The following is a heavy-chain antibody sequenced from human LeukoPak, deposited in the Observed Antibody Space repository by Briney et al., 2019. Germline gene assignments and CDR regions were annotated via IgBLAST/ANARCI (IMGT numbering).Heavy chain of an antibody. CDR2: ISGSGGNT. J-gene: IGHJ4*02. Sequence: GGSLRLSCAASGFTFSSYAMSWVRQAPGKGLEWVSAISGSGGNTYYADSVKGRFTISRDNSKNTLYLQMNSPRADDTAVYYCAKGIRQWLSDNDHWGQGTLVTVSS. CDR3: AKGIRQWLSDNDH. D-gene: IGHD5-18*01. V-gene: IGHV3-23*01. CDR1: GFTFSSYA.